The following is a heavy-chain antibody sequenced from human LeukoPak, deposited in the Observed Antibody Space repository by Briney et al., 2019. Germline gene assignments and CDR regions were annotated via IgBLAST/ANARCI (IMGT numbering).Heavy chain of an antibody. CDR1: GDSVSSNSAA. J-gene: IGHJ4*02. CDR3: ARGYYYGSGSRPRAFDY. CDR2: TYYRSKWYN. V-gene: IGHV6-1*01. Sequence: SQTLSLTCAISGDSVSSNSAAWNWIRQSPSRGLEWLGSTYYRSKWYNDYAVSVKSRITINPDTSKNQFSLQLNSVTPEDTAVYYCARGYYYGSGSRPRAFDYWGQGTLVTVSS. D-gene: IGHD3-10*01.